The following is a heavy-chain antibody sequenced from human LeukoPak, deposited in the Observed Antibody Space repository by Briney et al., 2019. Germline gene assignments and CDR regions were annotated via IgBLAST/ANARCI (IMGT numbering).Heavy chain of an antibody. CDR2: IYYSGGA. CDR1: GDSISPYY. V-gene: IGHV4-59*12. CDR3: ARGIADPYSFDS. Sequence: SETLSLTCTVSGDSISPYYWNWIRQPPGKGLEWIGYIYYSGGADYNPALKSRVTISVDKSKNQFSLNLSSVTAADTAVYYCARGIADPYSFDSWGQGILVTVSS. D-gene: IGHD6-13*01. J-gene: IGHJ4*02.